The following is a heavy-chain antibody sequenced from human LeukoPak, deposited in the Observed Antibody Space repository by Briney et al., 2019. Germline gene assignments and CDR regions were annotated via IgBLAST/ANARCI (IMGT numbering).Heavy chain of an antibody. V-gene: IGHV3-23*01. CDR3: AKVGRSGWPLDN. J-gene: IGHJ4*02. CDR2: ISNSGGTT. Sequence: GGSLRLSCATSGFTFRNYAMSWVRQAPGKGLEWVSCISNSGGTTYHADSVKGRFAISRDTSKNTLYLQMNSLRVEDTAVYYCAKVGRSGWPLDNWGQGTLVTVSS. D-gene: IGHD6-19*01. CDR1: GFTFRNYA.